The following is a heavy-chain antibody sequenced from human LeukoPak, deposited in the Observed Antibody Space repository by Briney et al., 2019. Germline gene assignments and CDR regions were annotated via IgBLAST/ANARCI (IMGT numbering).Heavy chain of an antibody. CDR2: IKQDGSAK. D-gene: IGHD3/OR15-3a*01. J-gene: IGHJ4*02. V-gene: IGHV3-7*01. CDR1: GFTFSSYW. CDR3: ARDGPLFQEIY. Sequence: GGSLRLSCAASGFTFSSYWMSWVRQAPGKGLEWVANIKQDGSAKNYGDSVKGRFTISRDNAENSLYLQMNSLRADDTAVYYCARDGPLFQEIYWGQGTLVAVSS.